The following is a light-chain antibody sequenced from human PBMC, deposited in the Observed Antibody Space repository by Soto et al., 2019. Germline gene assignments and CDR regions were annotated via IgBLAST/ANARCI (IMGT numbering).Light chain of an antibody. V-gene: IGLV2-14*01. CDR1: SSDVGAYDF. CDR2: EVT. J-gene: IGLJ2*01. CDR3: SSYTGSIIVV. Sequence: QSVLTQPASVSGSPGQSITISCTGTSSDVGAYDFVSWYQQHPGKAPKLMIYEVTNRPSGVSNRFSGSKSGNTASLTISGLQAEDEADYYCSSYTGSIIVVFGGGTKLTVL.